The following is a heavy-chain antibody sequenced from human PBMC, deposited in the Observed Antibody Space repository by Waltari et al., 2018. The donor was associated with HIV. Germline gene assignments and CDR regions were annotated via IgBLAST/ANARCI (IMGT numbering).Heavy chain of an antibody. Sequence: QVQLVQSGAEVKKPGSSVRVPCTVSGGTSSSYALHWVRKAPRQGLEWMGGIIPAFGTANYAERFQGRVTITADEYTSTAYMDLSSLRSEDTAVYFCARDHRGNKLLYGMDVWGQGTTVTV. CDR3: ARDHRGNKLLYGMDV. V-gene: IGHV1-69*01. CDR1: GGTSSSYA. J-gene: IGHJ6*02. CDR2: IIPAFGTA.